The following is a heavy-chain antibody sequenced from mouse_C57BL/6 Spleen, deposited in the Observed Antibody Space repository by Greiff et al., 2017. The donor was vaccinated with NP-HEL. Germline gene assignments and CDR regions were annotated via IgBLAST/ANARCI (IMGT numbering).Heavy chain of an antibody. CDR2: IYPSDSET. D-gene: IGHD2-5*01. CDR1: GYTFTSYW. V-gene: IGHV1-61*01. Sequence: QVQLQQPGAELVRPGSSVKLSCKASGYTFTSYWMEWVKQRPGQGLEWIGNIYPSDSETHYNQKFKDKATLTVDKSSSTAYMQLSSLTSEDSAVYYCARPYSNYVRFAYWGQGTLVTVSA. J-gene: IGHJ3*01. CDR3: ARPYSNYVRFAY.